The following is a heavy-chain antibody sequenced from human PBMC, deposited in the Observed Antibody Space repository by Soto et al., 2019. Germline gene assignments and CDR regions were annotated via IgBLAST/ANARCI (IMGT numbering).Heavy chain of an antibody. D-gene: IGHD5-12*01. CDR1: GYTFTSYY. Sequence: ASVKVSCKASGYTFTSYYIHWVRQAPGQGLEWMGIINPSGGDTSYAQKFQGRVTMTRDTSTSTVYMELSSLRSEDTATYYCALSNPRTSGYALVLYYWGQGTLVTVSS. CDR2: INPSGGDT. J-gene: IGHJ4*02. CDR3: ALSNPRTSGYALVLYY. V-gene: IGHV1-46*01.